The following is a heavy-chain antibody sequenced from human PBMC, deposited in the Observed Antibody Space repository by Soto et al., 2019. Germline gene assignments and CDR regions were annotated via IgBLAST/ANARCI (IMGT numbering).Heavy chain of an antibody. D-gene: IGHD3-16*01. CDR2: INPNSGGT. V-gene: IGHV1-2*04. J-gene: IGHJ6*02. CDR3: ARRGXPESPYYYYYGMDV. CDR1: GYTFTGYY. Sequence: ASVKVSCKASGYTFTGYYMHWVRQAPGQGLEWMGWINPNSGGTNYAQKFQGWVTMTRDTSISTAYMELSRLRSDDTAVYYCARRGXPESPYYYYYGMDVWGQGTTVTVSS.